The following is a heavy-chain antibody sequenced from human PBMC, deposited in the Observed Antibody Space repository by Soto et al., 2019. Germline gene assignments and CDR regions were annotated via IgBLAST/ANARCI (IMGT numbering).Heavy chain of an antibody. CDR3: ARDLYYYASGSSLGY. V-gene: IGHV3-11*01. J-gene: IGHJ4*02. CDR2: ISTSGSTI. Sequence: QVQLVESGGGLVKPGGSLRLSCAASGFTFSEYYMSWIRQAPGKGLEWISYISTSGSTIYYADSVMGRFTISRDNAKNSLYLQMNSLRAEDTAVYYCARDLYYYASGSSLGYWGQGTLVTVSS. CDR1: GFTFSEYY. D-gene: IGHD3-10*01.